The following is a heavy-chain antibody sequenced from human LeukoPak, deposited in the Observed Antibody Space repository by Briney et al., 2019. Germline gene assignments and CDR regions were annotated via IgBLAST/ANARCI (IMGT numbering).Heavy chain of an antibody. CDR1: GGSISSSNW. Sequence: SETLSLTCAVSGGSISSSNWWSWVRQPPGKGLERIGEIYHSGSTNYNPSLKSRVTISVDTSKNQFSLKLSSVTAADTAVYYCARGRIQYSSSSARADYWGQGTLVTVSS. J-gene: IGHJ4*02. CDR3: ARGRIQYSSSSARADY. CDR2: IYHSGST. V-gene: IGHV4-4*02. D-gene: IGHD6-6*01.